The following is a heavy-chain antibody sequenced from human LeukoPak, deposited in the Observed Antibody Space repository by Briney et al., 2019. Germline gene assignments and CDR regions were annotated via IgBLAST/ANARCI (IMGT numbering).Heavy chain of an antibody. CDR1: GFTFSNAC. CDR3: TTGTWIQLWLADY. CDR2: IKGKAEGGTT. D-gene: IGHD5-18*01. J-gene: IGHJ4*02. Sequence: GGSLRLSCAASGFTFSNACMSWVRQAPGKGLEWVGHIKGKAEGGTTDYAAPVQGRFTISRDDSKNTLYLQMNSLKTEDTAVYYCTTGTWIQLWLADYWGQGTLATVSS. V-gene: IGHV3-15*01.